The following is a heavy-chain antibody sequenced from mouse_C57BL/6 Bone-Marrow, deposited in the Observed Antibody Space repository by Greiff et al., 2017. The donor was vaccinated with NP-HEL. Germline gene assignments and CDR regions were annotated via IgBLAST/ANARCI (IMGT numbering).Heavy chain of an antibody. CDR2: IYPRSGNT. J-gene: IGHJ4*01. V-gene: IGHV1-81*01. D-gene: IGHD1-1*01. CDR1: GYTFTSYG. CDR3: ADTTVVAMDY. Sequence: VQLQESGAELARPGASVKLSCKASGYTFTSYGISWVKQRTGQGLEWIGEIYPRSGNTYYNEKFKGKATLTADKSTSTAYMELRSLTSEDSAVYFCADTTVVAMDYWGQGTSVTVSS.